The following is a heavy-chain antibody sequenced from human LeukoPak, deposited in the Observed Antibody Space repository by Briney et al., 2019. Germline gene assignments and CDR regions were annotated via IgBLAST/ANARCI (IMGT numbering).Heavy chain of an antibody. CDR3: ARGPTAMIL. CDR1: GFTFSSYS. CDR2: INSSSTYI. D-gene: IGHD5-12*01. J-gene: IGHJ4*02. Sequence: GGSLRLSCAASGFTFSSYSMNWVRPTPGKRLEWVSSINSSSTYIYYADSVKGRFTISRDNAKNSLYLQINSLRAEDTAVYYCARGPTAMILWGQGTLVTVSS. V-gene: IGHV3-21*01.